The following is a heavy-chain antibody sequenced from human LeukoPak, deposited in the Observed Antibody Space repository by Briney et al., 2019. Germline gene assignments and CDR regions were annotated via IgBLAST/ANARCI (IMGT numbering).Heavy chain of an antibody. V-gene: IGHV4-59*01. CDR1: GGSISSYY. J-gene: IGHJ3*02. CDR2: IYYSGST. Sequence: SETLSLTCTVSGGSISSYYWSGIRQPPGKGLEWIGYIYYSGSTNYNPSLKSRVTISVDTSKNQFSLKLSSVTAADTAVYYCAKALGPDAFDIWGQGTMVTVSS. CDR3: AKALGPDAFDI.